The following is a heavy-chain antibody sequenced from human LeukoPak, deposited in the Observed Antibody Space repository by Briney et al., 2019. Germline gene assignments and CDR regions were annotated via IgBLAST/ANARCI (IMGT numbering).Heavy chain of an antibody. V-gene: IGHV1-69*04. J-gene: IGHJ4*02. CDR2: IIPIFGIA. CDR3: ARDDDGSSWYFDY. D-gene: IGHD6-13*01. CDR1: GGTFSSYA. Sequence: VASVKVSCKASGGTFSSYAISWVRQAPGQGLEWMGRIIPIFGIANYAQKFQGRVTITADKSTSTAYMELSSLRSEDTAVYYCARDDDGSSWYFDYWGQGTLVTVSS.